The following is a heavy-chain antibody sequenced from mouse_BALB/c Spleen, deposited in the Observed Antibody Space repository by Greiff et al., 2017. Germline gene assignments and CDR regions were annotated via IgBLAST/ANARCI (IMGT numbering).Heavy chain of an antibody. CDR3: ARAITTVEFAY. CDR2: ISDGGSYT. J-gene: IGHJ3*01. D-gene: IGHD1-1*01. V-gene: IGHV5-4*02. Sequence: EVMLVESGGGLVKPGGSLKLSCAASGFTFSDYYMYWVRQTPEKRLEWVATISDGGSYTYYPDSVKGRFTISRDNAKNNLYLQMSSLKSEDTAMYYCARAITTVEFAYWGQGTLVTVSA. CDR1: GFTFSDYY.